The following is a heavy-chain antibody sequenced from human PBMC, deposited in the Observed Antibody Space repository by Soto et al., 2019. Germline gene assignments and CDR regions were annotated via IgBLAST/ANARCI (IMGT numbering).Heavy chain of an antibody. J-gene: IGHJ5*02. V-gene: IGHV1-18*01. CDR3: ARVVPGAEAWFGP. CDR1: GYTFSNYG. CDR2: VSLYSDGT. D-gene: IGHD2-2*01. Sequence: GASVKVSCKTSGYTFSNYGITWVREAPGQPLEWLGWVSLYSDGTNYAQKFQGRVSMTTDTSTTTAYMELRSLRSDDTAVYYCARVVPGAEAWFGPWGQGTLVTVSS.